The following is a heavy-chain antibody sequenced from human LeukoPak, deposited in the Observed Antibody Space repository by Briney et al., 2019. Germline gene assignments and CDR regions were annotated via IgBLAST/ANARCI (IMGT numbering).Heavy chain of an antibody. CDR2: INAGNGNT. CDR1: GYTFTSYG. D-gene: IGHD2-15*01. CDR3: AREGGSCCDY. J-gene: IGHJ4*02. Sequence: ASVKVSCKASGYTFTSYGISWVRQAPGQGLEWMGWINAGNGNTKYSQKFQGRVTITRDTSASTAYMELSSLRSEDTAVYYCAREGGSCCDYWGQGTLVTVSS. V-gene: IGHV1-3*01.